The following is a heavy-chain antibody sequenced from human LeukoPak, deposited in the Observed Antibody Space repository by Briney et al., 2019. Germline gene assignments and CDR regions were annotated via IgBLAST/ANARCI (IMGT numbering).Heavy chain of an antibody. V-gene: IGHV1-18*04. CDR1: GYTFTSYG. CDR3: ARDTPRYCSSTSCYSFDI. CDR2: ISAYNGNT. Sequence: VSVKVSCKASGYTFTSYGISWVRQAPGQGLEWMGWISAYNGNTNYAQKLQGRVTMTTDTSTSTAYMELRSLRSDDTAVYYCARDTPRYCSSTSCYSFDIWGQGTMVTVSS. D-gene: IGHD2-2*01. J-gene: IGHJ3*02.